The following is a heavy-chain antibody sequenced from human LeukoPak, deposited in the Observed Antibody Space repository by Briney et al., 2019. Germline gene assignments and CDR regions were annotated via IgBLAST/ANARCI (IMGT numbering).Heavy chain of an antibody. J-gene: IGHJ4*02. Sequence: SGGSLRLSCAASGFTFSSYGMHWVRQAPGKGLEWVAVISYDGSNKYYADSVKGRFTISRDNSKNTLYLQMNSLRAEDTAVYYCAKDSAAASVYDWGQGTLVPSPQ. D-gene: IGHD2-8*01. CDR1: GFTFSSYG. CDR2: ISYDGSNK. CDR3: AKDSAAASVYD. V-gene: IGHV3-30*18.